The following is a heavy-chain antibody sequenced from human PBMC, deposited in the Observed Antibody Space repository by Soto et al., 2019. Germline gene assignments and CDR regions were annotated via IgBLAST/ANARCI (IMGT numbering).Heavy chain of an antibody. CDR3: AREQWGFDS. CDR2: IYYTGNS. CDR1: GGSITTNGHY. J-gene: IGHJ4*02. D-gene: IGHD6-19*01. V-gene: IGHV4-31*03. Sequence: VQLQESGPELVKPSQTLSLTCSVSGGSITTNGHYWTWIRQHPGQGLEWIAYIYYTGNSYLNPSLKSRLSISVDTSKNQFSLELRSVTAADTAVYYCAREQWGFDSWGQGTLVTVSS.